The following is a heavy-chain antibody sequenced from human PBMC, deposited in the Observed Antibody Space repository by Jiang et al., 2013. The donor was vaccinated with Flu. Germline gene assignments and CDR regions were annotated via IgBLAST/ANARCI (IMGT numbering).Heavy chain of an antibody. CDR3: ARATSARYFDWLSRGYWFDP. J-gene: IGHJ5*02. CDR1: GGSFSGYY. V-gene: IGHV4-34*01. CDR2: INHSGST. D-gene: IGHD3-9*01. Sequence: LLKPSETLSLTCAVYGGSFSGYYWSWIRQPPGKGLEWIGEINHSGSTNYNPSLKSRVTISVDTSKNQFSLKLSSVTAADTAVYYCARATSARYFDWLSRGYWFDPWGQGTLVTVSS.